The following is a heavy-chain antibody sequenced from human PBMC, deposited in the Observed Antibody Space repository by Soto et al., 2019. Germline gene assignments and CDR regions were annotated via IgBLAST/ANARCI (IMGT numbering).Heavy chain of an antibody. J-gene: IGHJ6*02. CDR3: TTGDDFWSGYSYYYYYYGMDV. CDR1: GFTFSNAW. D-gene: IGHD3-3*01. CDR2: IKSKTDGGTT. V-gene: IGHV3-15*07. Sequence: EVQLVESGGGLVKPGGSLRLSCAASGFTFSNAWMNWVRQAPGKGLEWVGRIKSKTDGGTTDYAAPVKGRFTISRDDSKNTLYLQMNSLKTEDTAVYYCTTGDDFWSGYSYYYYYYGMDVWGQGTTVTVS.